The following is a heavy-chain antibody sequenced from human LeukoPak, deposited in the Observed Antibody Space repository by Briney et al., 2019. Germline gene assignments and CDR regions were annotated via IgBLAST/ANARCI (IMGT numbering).Heavy chain of an antibody. CDR2: INHSGST. CDR1: GGSISSSSYY. CDR3: ARKFGYMDV. Sequence: SETLSLTCTVSGGSISSSSYYWGWIRQPPGKGLEWIGEINHSGSTNYNPSLKSRVTISVDTSKNQFSLKLSSVTAADTAVYYCARKFGYMDVWGKGTTVTISS. D-gene: IGHD3-16*01. J-gene: IGHJ6*03. V-gene: IGHV4-39*07.